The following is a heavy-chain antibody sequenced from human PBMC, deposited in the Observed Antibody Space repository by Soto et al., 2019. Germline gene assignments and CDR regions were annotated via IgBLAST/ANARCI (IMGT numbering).Heavy chain of an antibody. CDR1: GGTFSSYS. J-gene: IGHJ4*02. Sequence: SVKGSCQDPGGTFSSYSSRWVQQAPGQGLEWMGGIIPIFGTANYAQKFQGRVTITADESTSTAYMELSSLRSEDTAVYYCARSDPDFWSGYSYWGQGTLVTVSS. D-gene: IGHD3-3*01. CDR2: IIPIFGTA. V-gene: IGHV1-69*13. CDR3: ARSDPDFWSGYSY.